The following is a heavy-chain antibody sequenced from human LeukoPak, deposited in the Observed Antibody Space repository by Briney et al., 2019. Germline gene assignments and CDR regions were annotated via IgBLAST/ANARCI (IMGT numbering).Heavy chain of an antibody. CDR3: ARDPNGDYIGAFDM. D-gene: IGHD4-17*01. CDR2: IRGSGYGT. J-gene: IGHJ3*02. CDR1: GFTFSNYA. V-gene: IGHV3-23*01. Sequence: GGSLRLSCAASGFTFSNYALMWVRQAPGKGLEWVSAIRGSGYGTFYADSVEGRFTISRDNSKNMLYLQMNSLRAEDTALYYCARDPNGDYIGAFDMRGQGTKVTVSS.